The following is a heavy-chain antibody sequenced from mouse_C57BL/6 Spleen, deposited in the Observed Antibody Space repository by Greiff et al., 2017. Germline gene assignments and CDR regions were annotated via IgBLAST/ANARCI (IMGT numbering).Heavy chain of an antibody. J-gene: IGHJ3*01. CDR2: IYPRSGNT. V-gene: IGHV1-81*01. CDR1: GYTFTSFG. Sequence: QVQLQQSGAELARPGASVKLSCKASGYTFTSFGISWVKQRPGQGLEWIGEIYPRSGNTYYNEEFKGKATLTADKSSSTAYMELRSLTSEDSAVYFCARGGYDGFAYWGQGTLVTVSA. CDR3: ARGGYDGFAY. D-gene: IGHD2-2*01.